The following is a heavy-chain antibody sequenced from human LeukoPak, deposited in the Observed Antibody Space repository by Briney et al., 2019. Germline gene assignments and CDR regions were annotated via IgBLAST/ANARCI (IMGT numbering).Heavy chain of an antibody. CDR1: GFTFSSHW. J-gene: IGHJ4*02. D-gene: IGHD2-15*01. CDR3: ARYGCTGGSCFDY. Sequence: GGSLRLSCAASGFTFSSHWMSWVRQAPLKGLEWVANIKQDGSDKYYVDSVKGRFTISKDNAKNSLYLQMNILRADDTAVYYCARYGCTGGSCFDYWGQGTLVTVSS. V-gene: IGHV3-7*01. CDR2: IKQDGSDK.